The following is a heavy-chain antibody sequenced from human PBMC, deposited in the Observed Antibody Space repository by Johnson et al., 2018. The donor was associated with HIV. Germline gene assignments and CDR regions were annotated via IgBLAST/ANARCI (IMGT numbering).Heavy chain of an antibody. Sequence: VPLVESGGGLIQPGGSLRLACAASGFTVSSNYMSWARQAPGKGLAWVSVIYSGGSTYHSDSVKGRVTISRDNSKNTLYLQMNSLRAEDTAVYYWAREPDIGDAFDIWGQGTMVTVSS. D-gene: IGHD1-14*01. CDR1: GFTVSSNY. CDR2: IYSGGST. V-gene: IGHV3-53*01. J-gene: IGHJ3*02. CDR3: AREPDIGDAFDI.